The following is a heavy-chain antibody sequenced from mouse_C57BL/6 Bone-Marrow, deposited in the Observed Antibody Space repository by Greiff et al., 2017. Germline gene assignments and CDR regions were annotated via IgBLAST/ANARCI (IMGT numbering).Heavy chain of an antibody. Sequence: EVKLVESGAELVKPGASVKLSCTASGFNIKDYYMHWVKQRTEQGLEWIGRIDPEDGETKYAPKFQGKATITAVASSNTAYLQLSSLTSEDTAVYYCAGTTVVALYWYFDVWGTGTTVTVSS. CDR3: AGTTVVALYWYFDV. CDR2: IDPEDGET. D-gene: IGHD1-1*01. V-gene: IGHV14-2*01. J-gene: IGHJ1*03. CDR1: GFNIKDYY.